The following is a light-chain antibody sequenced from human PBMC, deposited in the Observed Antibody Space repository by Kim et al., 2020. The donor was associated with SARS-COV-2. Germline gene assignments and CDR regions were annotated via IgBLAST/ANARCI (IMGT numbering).Light chain of an antibody. CDR1: SSDVGGHNY. CDR3: SSYTSSSTWV. CDR2: DVS. Sequence: LSQPASVSGSPGQSITISCTGTSSDVGGHNYVCWYQQHPGKAPKLMIYDVSSRPSGVSNRFSGSKSGNTASLTISGLQAEDEADYYCSSYTSSSTWVFGGGTQLTVL. J-gene: IGLJ3*02. V-gene: IGLV2-14*03.